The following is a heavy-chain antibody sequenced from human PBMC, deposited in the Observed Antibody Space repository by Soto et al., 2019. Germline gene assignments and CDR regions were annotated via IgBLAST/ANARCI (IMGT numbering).Heavy chain of an antibody. CDR2: ISGSGGST. V-gene: IGHV3-23*01. D-gene: IGHD2-15*01. J-gene: IGHJ6*03. CDR1: GFTFSSYA. CDR3: GKDVIFYPDGHNHVCSGGSCPYYYYYMDV. Sequence: EVQLLESGGGLVQPAGSLRLSCAASGFTFSSYAMSWVRHAPGKGLEWVSAISGSGGSTYYAESVKGRFTISRDNSKNKLNLQMNSQRAEGMAVYYCGKDVIFYPDGHNHVCSGGSCPYYYYYMDVWGNGTTVTVSS.